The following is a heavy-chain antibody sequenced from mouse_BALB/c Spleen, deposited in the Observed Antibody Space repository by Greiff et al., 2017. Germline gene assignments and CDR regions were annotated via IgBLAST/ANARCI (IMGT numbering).Heavy chain of an antibody. CDR1: GYTFSSYW. D-gene: IGHD2-1*01. Sequence: QVQLKESGAELMKPGASVKISCKATGYTFSSYWIEWVKQRPGHGLEWIGEILPGSGSTNYNEKFKGKATFTADTSSNTAYMQLSSLTSEDSAVYYCARGEGNYFYYAMDYWGQGTSVTVSS. V-gene: IGHV1-9*01. J-gene: IGHJ4*01. CDR2: ILPGSGST. CDR3: ARGEGNYFYYAMDY.